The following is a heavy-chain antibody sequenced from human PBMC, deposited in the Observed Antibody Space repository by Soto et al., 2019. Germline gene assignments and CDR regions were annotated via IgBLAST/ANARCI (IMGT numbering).Heavy chain of an antibody. J-gene: IGHJ4*02. V-gene: IGHV3-30-3*01. CDR3: ARDPKRRDGYNFDS. Sequence: PGGSLRLSCAASGFTFSAYALHWVRQAPGKGLEWVATVTSDGSNKYHADSVKGRFIVSRDNAKEVLFLQMSGLRVDDTAVYYCARDPKRRDGYNFDSWGRGALVSVSS. D-gene: IGHD5-12*01. CDR1: GFTFSAYA. CDR2: VTSDGSNK.